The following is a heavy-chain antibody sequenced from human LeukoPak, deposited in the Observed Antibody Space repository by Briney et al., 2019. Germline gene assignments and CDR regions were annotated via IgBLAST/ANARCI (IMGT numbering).Heavy chain of an antibody. D-gene: IGHD1-26*01. V-gene: IGHV4-38-2*02. Sequence: SETLSLTCTVSGYSISTNYYWAWIRQSPGTGLEWIGSAYHNGETYYNPSLKSRVIISVDTSKNEFPLRLTSVTAADTAVYYCVTPRSWELSDMAVWGKGTTVIVSS. CDR1: GYSISTNYY. CDR3: VTPRSWELSDMAV. J-gene: IGHJ6*03. CDR2: AYHNGET.